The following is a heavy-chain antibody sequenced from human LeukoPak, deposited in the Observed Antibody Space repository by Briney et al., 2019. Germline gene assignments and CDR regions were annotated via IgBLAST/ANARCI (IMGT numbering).Heavy chain of an antibody. CDR2: IYNDGNT. V-gene: IGHV3-53*01. CDR1: GFNVSSNY. CDR3: ARDLCTTTSCLDH. D-gene: IGHD2-2*01. J-gene: IGHJ4*02. Sequence: GGSLRLSCAASGFNVSSNYMSWVRQAPGKGLEWVSVIYNDGNTYYVESVKGRFTISRDNSKNTPYLHMNSLRAEDTAVYYCARDLCTTTSCLDHWGQGTLVTVSS.